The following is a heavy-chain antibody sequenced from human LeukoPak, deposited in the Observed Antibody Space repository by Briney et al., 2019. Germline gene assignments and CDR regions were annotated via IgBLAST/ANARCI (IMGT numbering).Heavy chain of an antibody. CDR2: ISMTSTYI. D-gene: IGHD3-3*01. V-gene: IGHV3-21*01. J-gene: IGHJ3*02. CDR1: GFTFSAYD. Sequence: GGSLRLSCAASGFTFSAYDMNWVRQAPGKGLQWVSSISMTSTYINYADSFKGRFTISRDNANNSRYLQMNSLRADDTAVYYCARELWSGRSAAFDIWGLGTTVTVSS. CDR3: ARELWSGRSAAFDI.